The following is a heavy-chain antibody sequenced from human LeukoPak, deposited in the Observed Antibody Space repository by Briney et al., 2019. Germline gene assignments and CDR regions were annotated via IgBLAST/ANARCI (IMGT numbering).Heavy chain of an antibody. CDR2: IYYSGST. J-gene: IGHJ4*02. V-gene: IGHV4-59*01. Sequence: SETVSLTCTVSGGSISSYCWSWIRQPPGKGLEWIGYIYYSGSTKYNPSLKSRVTISVDASKTQFSLKLNSVTAADTAVYYCARGSRELYYFDYWGQETLVTVSS. CDR1: GGSISSYC. D-gene: IGHD1-7*01. CDR3: ARGSRELYYFDY.